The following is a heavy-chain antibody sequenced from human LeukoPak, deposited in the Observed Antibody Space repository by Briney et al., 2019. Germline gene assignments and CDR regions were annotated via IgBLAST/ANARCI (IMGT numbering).Heavy chain of an antibody. CDR2: IYYSGST. CDR3: ARRHSTVVTPEAV. J-gene: IGHJ4*02. V-gene: IGHV4-39*01. Sequence: SETLSLTCTVSGGSISSSSYYWGWIRQPPGKGLEWIGSIYYSGSTYYNPSLKSRVTISVDTSKNQFSLKLSSVTAADTAVYYCARRHSTVVTPEAVWGQGTLVTVSS. CDR1: GGSISSSSYY. D-gene: IGHD4-23*01.